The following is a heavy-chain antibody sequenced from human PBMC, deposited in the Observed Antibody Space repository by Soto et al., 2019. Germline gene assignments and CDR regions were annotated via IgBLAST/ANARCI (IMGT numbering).Heavy chain of an antibody. V-gene: IGHV3-48*01. CDR3: GRDGWGGGKGGFDY. CDR2: ISSNSGTI. D-gene: IGHD3-10*01. Sequence: DVQLVESGGGLVQPGGSLRLSCAASGFTFTIYPMIWVRQAPGKGLEWLSYISSNSGTIYYADSVKGRFTISRDNAKNSLYLQMNSLRAEDTAVYYCGRDGWGGGKGGFDYWGQGNLVTVSS. CDR1: GFTFTIYP. J-gene: IGHJ4*02.